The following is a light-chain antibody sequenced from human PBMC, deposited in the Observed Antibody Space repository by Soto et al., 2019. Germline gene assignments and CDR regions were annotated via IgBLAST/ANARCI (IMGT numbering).Light chain of an antibody. CDR3: QQYDTYST. J-gene: IGKJ1*01. V-gene: IGKV1-5*01. Sequence: DIQMTQSPSTLSASVGDRVTITCRASQSISAWLAWYQKKPGKAPKLLIYDASNLASGVPSRFSGSGSGTEFTLTISSLQPDDFATYYCQQYDTYSTFGQGTKVDIK. CDR2: DAS. CDR1: QSISAW.